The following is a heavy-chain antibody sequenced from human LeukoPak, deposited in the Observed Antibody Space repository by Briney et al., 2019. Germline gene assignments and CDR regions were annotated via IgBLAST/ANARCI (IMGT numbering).Heavy chain of an antibody. V-gene: IGHV3-21*01. CDR2: ISTGSSYI. D-gene: IGHD2-15*01. CDR1: GFTFSSYS. Sequence: GRSLRLSCAASGFTFSSYSMKWDRQAPGKGLEWVSSISTGSSYIHYADSVKGRFTISRDNAKNSLYLQMNSLRAEDTAVYYCARDYDFYCSGGSCYSPRLSDYWGQGTLVTVSS. J-gene: IGHJ4*02. CDR3: ARDYDFYCSGGSCYSPRLSDY.